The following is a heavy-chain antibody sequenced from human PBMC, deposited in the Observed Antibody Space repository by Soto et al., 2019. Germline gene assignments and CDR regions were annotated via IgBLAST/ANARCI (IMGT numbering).Heavy chain of an antibody. V-gene: IGHV4-34*02. CDR2: ISQGRDT. CDR3: ARENLTDDYGGFIDF. CDR1: GGSMNGYF. D-gene: IGHD3-10*01. J-gene: IGHJ4*02. Sequence: QVQLQQWGAGLLKPSETLSLTCAVYGGSMNGYFWSWIRQPPGKGVEWIGEISQGRDTNYNSFLTSRLYISVDTSKNQFSLNLKSVSAADTAVYFCARENLTDDYGGFIDFWGQGTLVTVYS.